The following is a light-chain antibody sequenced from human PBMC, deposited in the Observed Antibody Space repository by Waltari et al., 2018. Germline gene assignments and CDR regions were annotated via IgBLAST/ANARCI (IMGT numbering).Light chain of an antibody. V-gene: IGKV4-1*01. Sequence: ESVMTQSPDTLAVSLVERATINCRSSQSVLYSLNNKNYVAWYQQKPGQHPKLLIYLASTRESGVHDRCSGSGSGTDFTLTIRRRKGEDVAVYYCQEYYSTLQSTFGQGTKLEI. CDR2: LAS. CDR1: QSVLYSLNNKNY. CDR3: QEYYSTLQST. J-gene: IGKJ2*01.